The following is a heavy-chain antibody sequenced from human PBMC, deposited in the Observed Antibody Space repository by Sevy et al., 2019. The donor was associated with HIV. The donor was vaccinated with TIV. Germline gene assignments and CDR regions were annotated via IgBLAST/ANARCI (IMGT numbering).Heavy chain of an antibody. Sequence: ASVKVSCKVSGYTLTELSMHWVRQAPGKGLEWMGSFDTEDGETLYAQKFQGRVNMTEDTSTDTAYMELSSLRSEDTAVYYCATNTDYGDSDYWGQGTLVTVSS. D-gene: IGHD4-17*01. CDR3: ATNTDYGDSDY. V-gene: IGHV1-24*01. CDR2: FDTEDGET. J-gene: IGHJ4*02. CDR1: GYTLTELS.